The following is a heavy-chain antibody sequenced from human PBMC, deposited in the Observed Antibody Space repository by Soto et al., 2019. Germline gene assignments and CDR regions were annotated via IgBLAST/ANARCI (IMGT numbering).Heavy chain of an antibody. CDR2: ISNDGSNK. Sequence: GGSLRLSCAASGFTFSTYGMHWVRQAPGKGLEWVAFISNDGSNKYYADSVKGRFTISRDNAKNSLYLQMNSLRDEDTAVYYCAREGGSLNWFDPWGQETLVTVSS. CDR3: AREGGSLNWFDP. D-gene: IGHD1-26*01. J-gene: IGHJ5*02. CDR1: GFTFSTYG. V-gene: IGHV3-30*03.